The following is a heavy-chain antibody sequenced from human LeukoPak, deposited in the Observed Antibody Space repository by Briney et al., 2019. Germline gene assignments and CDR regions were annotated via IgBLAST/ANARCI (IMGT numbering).Heavy chain of an antibody. CDR1: GGSISSSSYY. CDR2: IYYSGST. J-gene: IGHJ6*03. D-gene: IGHD3-3*02. CDR3: ARAYPRDIFGVVIKTYYYYYYMDV. V-gene: IGHV4-39*07. Sequence: SETLSLTCTVSGGSISSSSYYWGWVRQAPGKGLEWIGSIYYSGSTYYNPSLKSRVTISVDTSKNQFSLKLSSVTAADTAVYYCARAYPRDIFGVVIKTYYYYYYMDVWGKGTTVTVSS.